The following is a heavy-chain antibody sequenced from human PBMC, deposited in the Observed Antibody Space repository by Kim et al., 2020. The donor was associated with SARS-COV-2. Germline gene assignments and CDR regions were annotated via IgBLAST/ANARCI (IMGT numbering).Heavy chain of an antibody. V-gene: IGHV1-2*06. J-gene: IGHJ4*02. D-gene: IGHD6-13*01. CDR2: INPNSGGT. CDR1: GYTFTGYY. Sequence: ASVKVSCKASGYTFTGYYMHWVRQAPGQGLEWMGRINPNSGGTNYAQNFQGRVTMTRDTSISTAYMELSRLRSDDTAVYYCAREGSSWYYVCDYWGQGTLVTVSS. CDR3: AREGSSWYYVCDY.